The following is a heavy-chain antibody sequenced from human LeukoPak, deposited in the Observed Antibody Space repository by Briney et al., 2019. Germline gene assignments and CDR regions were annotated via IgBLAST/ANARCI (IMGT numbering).Heavy chain of an antibody. CDR1: GGSFSGYY. J-gene: IGHJ4*02. V-gene: IGHV4-34*01. CDR2: INHSGST. Sequence: PSETLSLTCAVYGGSFSGYYWSWIRQPPGKGLEWIGEINHSGSTNYNPSLKSRVTISVDTSKNQFSLKLSSVTAADTAVYYCARDKNYRDGPSPLGYWGQGTLVTVSS. CDR3: ARDKNYRDGPSPLGY. D-gene: IGHD5-24*01.